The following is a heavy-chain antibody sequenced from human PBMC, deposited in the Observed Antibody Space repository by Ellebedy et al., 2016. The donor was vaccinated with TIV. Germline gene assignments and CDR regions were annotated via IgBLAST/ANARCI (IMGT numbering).Heavy chain of an antibody. CDR3: AKDFEGAYYYDEGFDP. CDR1: GFTFSSYA. J-gene: IGHJ5*02. D-gene: IGHD3-22*01. V-gene: IGHV3-23*01. CDR2: ISSTGCST. Sequence: GESLKISCAASGFTFSSYAMTWVRQAPGKGLEWVASISSTGCSTYYTDSVKGRFTISRDNSKNTLYLLMNSLRAEDTAVYYCAKDFEGAYYYDEGFDPWGQGTLVTVSP.